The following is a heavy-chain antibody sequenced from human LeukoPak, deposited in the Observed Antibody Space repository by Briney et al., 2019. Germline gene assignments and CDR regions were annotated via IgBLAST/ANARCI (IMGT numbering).Heavy chain of an antibody. V-gene: IGHV4-34*01. CDR3: AREGVVATIESSWFDP. CDR2: VNHSGST. D-gene: IGHD5-12*01. J-gene: IGHJ5*02. CDR1: GGSFSGYY. Sequence: SETLSLTCAVYGGSFSGYYWSWIRQPPGKGLEWIGEVNHSGSTNYNPSLKSRVTISVDTSKSQFSLKLSSVTTADTAVYYCAREGVVATIESSWFDPWGQGTLVTVSS.